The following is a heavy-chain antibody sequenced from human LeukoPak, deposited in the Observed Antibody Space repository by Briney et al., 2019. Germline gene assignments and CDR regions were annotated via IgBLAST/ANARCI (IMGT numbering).Heavy chain of an antibody. J-gene: IGHJ3*02. D-gene: IGHD3-3*01. CDR1: GFSFSSYS. V-gene: IGHV3-48*01. CDR2: ISSGSSTI. Sequence: PGGSLRLSCAASGFSFSSYSMNWVRQAPGKGLEWFSYISSGSSTIYYADSVKGRFTISRDNAKNSLYLQMNSLRAEDTAVYYCARLSLTIFGVVIPDDAFDIWGQGTMVTVSS. CDR3: ARLSLTIFGVVIPDDAFDI.